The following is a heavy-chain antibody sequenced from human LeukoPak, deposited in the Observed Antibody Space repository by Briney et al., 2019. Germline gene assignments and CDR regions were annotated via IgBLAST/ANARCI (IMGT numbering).Heavy chain of an antibody. J-gene: IGHJ4*02. CDR1: GFTFSSYS. CDR2: ISSSSRTI. V-gene: IGHV3-48*01. CDR3: ASLGVSGSYALYGFDY. Sequence: PGGSLRLSCAASGFTFSSYSMSWVRQAPGKGLEWISYISSSSRTIYYADSVKGRFTISRDNAKNSLYLQMNSLRAEDTAVYYCASLGVSGSYALYGFDYWGQGTLVTVSS. D-gene: IGHD1-26*01.